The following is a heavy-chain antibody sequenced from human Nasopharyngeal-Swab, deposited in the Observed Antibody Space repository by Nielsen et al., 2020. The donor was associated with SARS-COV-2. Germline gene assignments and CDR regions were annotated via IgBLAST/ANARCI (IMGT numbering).Heavy chain of an antibody. Sequence: GGSLRLSCAASGFGLSDFYISWIRKAPGKGMEWIAYIDPSGENKYYAGSVKGRFTISRDNARNSVFLELNTLRADDSAVYYCTRKISFDMWGQGTKVTVSS. CDR2: IDPSGENK. CDR3: TRKISFDM. D-gene: IGHD2-15*01. J-gene: IGHJ3*02. CDR1: GFGLSDFY. V-gene: IGHV3-11*01.